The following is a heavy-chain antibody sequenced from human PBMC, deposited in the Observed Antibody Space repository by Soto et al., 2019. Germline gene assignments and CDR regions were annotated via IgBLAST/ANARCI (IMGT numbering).Heavy chain of an antibody. CDR3: ARSPGIPNAHYDFPTGLHGMDV. D-gene: IGHD3-9*01. Sequence: QVQLQESGPGLVRPSQTLFLTCSVSGGSINSGGFYWTWVRRHPGKGLEWIGYISFNGTTFYNPSLKSRLTISSDMSTNQISLRLTSLTAADTAVYFCARSPGIPNAHYDFPTGLHGMDVWGRGTTVTVSS. CDR2: ISFNGTT. CDR1: GGSINSGGFY. V-gene: IGHV4-31*03. J-gene: IGHJ6*02.